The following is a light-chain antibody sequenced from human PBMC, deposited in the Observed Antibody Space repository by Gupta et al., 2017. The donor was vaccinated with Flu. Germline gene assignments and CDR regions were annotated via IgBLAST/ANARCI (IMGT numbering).Light chain of an antibody. J-gene: IGLJ1*01. CDR3: SSYTSTTTFYG. Sequence: QSALTQPASVSGSPGQSITISCTGTSRDVGHSDYVSWYQQDSGKAPKLLIYDVSNRPSGVSSRFSGSKSGNTASLTISELQADDETDYYCSSYTSTTTFYGFGTGTKVTVL. CDR2: DVS. CDR1: SRDVGHSDY. V-gene: IGLV2-14*01.